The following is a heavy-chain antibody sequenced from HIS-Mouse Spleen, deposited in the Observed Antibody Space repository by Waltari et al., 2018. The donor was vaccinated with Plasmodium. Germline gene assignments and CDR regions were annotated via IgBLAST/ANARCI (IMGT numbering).Heavy chain of an antibody. D-gene: IGHD6-13*01. Sequence: EVQLVESGGGLVQPGGSLRLSCAASGFTFSSYWMHWVRQAPGKGLVWVSRINSDGSSTRYADSVKCRFTISRDNAKNTLYLQMNSLRAEDTAVYYCARTIAAAGTGDAFEMWGQGTMVTVSS. J-gene: IGHJ3*02. CDR3: ARTIAAAGTGDAFEM. CDR2: INSDGSST. CDR1: GFTFSSYW. V-gene: IGHV3-74*01.